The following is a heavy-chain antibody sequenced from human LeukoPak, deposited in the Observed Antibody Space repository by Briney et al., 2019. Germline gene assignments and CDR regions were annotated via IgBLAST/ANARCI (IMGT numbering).Heavy chain of an antibody. J-gene: IGHJ6*03. V-gene: IGHV5-51*01. Sequence: PGESLQISCKGSGYRFTSYWIGWVRQMPGKGLEWMGIIYPGDSDTRYSPSFQGQVTISADKSISTAYLQWSSLKASDTAMYYCARLAAGYGGLYYYYYMDVWGKGTTVTVSS. D-gene: IGHD3-10*01. CDR3: ARLAAGYGGLYYYYYMDV. CDR1: GYRFTSYW. CDR2: IYPGDSDT.